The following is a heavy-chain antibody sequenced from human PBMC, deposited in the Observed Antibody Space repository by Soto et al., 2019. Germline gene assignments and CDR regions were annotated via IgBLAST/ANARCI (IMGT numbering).Heavy chain of an antibody. CDR2: ISYDGSNE. D-gene: IGHD3-22*01. CDR3: ARGTGVYDSSGYYG. J-gene: IGHJ4*02. CDR1: GFTFSNFA. V-gene: IGHV3-30-3*01. Sequence: QVQLVESGGGVVQPGRSLRLSCAASGFTFSNFAMHWVRQAPGKGLEWVALISYDGSNEYFADSEKGRFTISRDNSKNTLYLQMNSLRAEDTAVYYCARGTGVYDSSGYYGWGQGTLVTVSS.